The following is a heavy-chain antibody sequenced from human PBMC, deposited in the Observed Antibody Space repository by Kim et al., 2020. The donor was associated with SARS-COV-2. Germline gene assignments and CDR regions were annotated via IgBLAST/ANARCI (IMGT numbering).Heavy chain of an antibody. D-gene: IGHD1-1*01. V-gene: IGHV3-74*01. CDR3: GKLPPGD. CDR2: MISDGSRL. CDR1: GFTFGGHW. J-gene: IGHJ4*02. Sequence: GGSLRLSCAAFGFTFGGHWMYWVRQVPGKGLVWVARMISDGSRLSYADSVKERFTISRDNAKDTFYLQMNSLGPDDTAVYYCGKLPPGDWGQGTLVTVSS.